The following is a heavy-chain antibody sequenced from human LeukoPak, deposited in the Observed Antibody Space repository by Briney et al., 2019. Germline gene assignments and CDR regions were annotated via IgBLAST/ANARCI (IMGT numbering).Heavy chain of an antibody. D-gene: IGHD6-13*01. V-gene: IGHV4-39*07. Sequence: SETLSLTCTVSGDSISSSSYYWGWIRQPPGKGLEWIGSIYYSGSTYYNPSLKSRVTISVDTSKNQFSLKLSSVTAADTAVYYCARDSSSWFFDYWGQGTLVTVSS. CDR1: GDSISSSSYY. J-gene: IGHJ4*02. CDR2: IYYSGST. CDR3: ARDSSSWFFDY.